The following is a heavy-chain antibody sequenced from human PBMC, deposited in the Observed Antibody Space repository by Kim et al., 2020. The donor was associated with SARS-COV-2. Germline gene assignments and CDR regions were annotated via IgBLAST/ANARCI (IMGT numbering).Heavy chain of an antibody. Sequence: GGSLRLSCAASGFTFSSYGMHWVRQAPGKGLEWVAVISYDGSNKYYADSVKGRFTISRANSKNTLYLQMNSLRAEDTAVYYCARGGVGWWLVSYWGQGTLVTVSS. J-gene: IGHJ4*02. D-gene: IGHD6-19*01. V-gene: IGHV3-33*05. CDR3: ARGGVGWWLVSY. CDR2: ISYDGSNK. CDR1: GFTFSSYG.